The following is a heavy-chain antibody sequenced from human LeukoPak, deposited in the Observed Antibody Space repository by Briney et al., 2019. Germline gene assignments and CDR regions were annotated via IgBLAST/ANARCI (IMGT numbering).Heavy chain of an antibody. CDR2: INPNSGGT. Sequence: ASVKVSCKASGYTFTEYGINWVRQAPGQGLEWMGWINPNSGGTNYAQKFQGWVTMTRDTSISTAYMELSRLRSDDTAVYYCARTDGPFYGTFDYWGQGTLVTVSS. J-gene: IGHJ4*02. CDR3: ARTDGPFYGTFDY. V-gene: IGHV1-2*04. CDR1: GYTFTEYG. D-gene: IGHD1-26*01.